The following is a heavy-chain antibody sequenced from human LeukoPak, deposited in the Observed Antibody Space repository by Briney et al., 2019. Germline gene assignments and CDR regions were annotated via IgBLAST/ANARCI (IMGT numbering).Heavy chain of an antibody. CDR3: ASWGEGALDN. CDR2: ISGSGGST. Sequence: GGSLRLSCAASGFTFSSYAMSWVRQAPGRGLEWVSAISGSGGSTYYADSVKGRFTISRDNSKKSLYLQMNSLRVEDTGVYYCASWGEGALDNWGQGTLVTVSS. D-gene: IGHD1-26*01. CDR1: GFTFSSYA. J-gene: IGHJ4*02. V-gene: IGHV3-23*01.